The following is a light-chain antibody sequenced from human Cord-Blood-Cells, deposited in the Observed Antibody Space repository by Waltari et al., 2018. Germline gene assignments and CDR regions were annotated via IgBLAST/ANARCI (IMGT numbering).Light chain of an antibody. CDR1: SSDVGGYNY. J-gene: IGLJ2*01. V-gene: IGLV2-14*01. CDR2: DVS. Sequence: QSALTQPASVSGSPGQSITISCTGTSSDVGGYNYVSWYQQHPGKAPKLMIYDVSNRPSGCSNRFSGPKAGNTASLTISGLQAEDEADYYCSSYTSSSTLVVFGGGTKLTVL. CDR3: SSYTSSSTLVV.